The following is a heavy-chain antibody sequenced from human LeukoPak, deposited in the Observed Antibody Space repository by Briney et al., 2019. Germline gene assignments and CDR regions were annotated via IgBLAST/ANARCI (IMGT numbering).Heavy chain of an antibody. J-gene: IGHJ5*01. Sequence: ASVKVSCKASGYTFTSYDINWVRQATGQGLEWMGWMNPNSGNTGYAQKFQGRVTMTRNTSISTAYMELSSLRSEDTAVYYCARAPHYYGSGSYYKNWFDSWGQGTLVTVSS. CDR3: ARAPHYYGSGSYYKNWFDS. CDR2: MNPNSGNT. D-gene: IGHD3-10*01. CDR1: GYTFTSYD. V-gene: IGHV1-8*01.